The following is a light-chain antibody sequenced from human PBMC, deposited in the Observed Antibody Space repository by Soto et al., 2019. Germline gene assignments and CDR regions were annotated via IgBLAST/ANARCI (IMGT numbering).Light chain of an antibody. CDR1: SSDVGSYNR. CDR3: SSYTSSNTYV. V-gene: IGLV2-18*02. CDR2: EVS. J-gene: IGLJ1*01. Sequence: QCVLTKPPSVSGSPGQSVAISCTGTSSDVGSYNRVSWYQQPPGTAPKVMIYEVSNRPSGVPDRFSGSKSGNTASLTISGLQAEDEADYYCSSYTSSNTYVFGTGTKVTVL.